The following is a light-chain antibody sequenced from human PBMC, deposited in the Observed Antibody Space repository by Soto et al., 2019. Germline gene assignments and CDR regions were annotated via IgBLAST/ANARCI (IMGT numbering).Light chain of an antibody. CDR1: QSVSNY. CDR2: DAS. Sequence: DIVLTQSPATLSLSPGERGTLSCRASQSVSNYLAWYQQKPGQAPRLLIYDASTRATGIPARFSGSGSGTEFTLTISSLQSEDFAVYYCQQYNNWPRTFGQGTKVDIK. CDR3: QQYNNWPRT. V-gene: IGKV3-15*01. J-gene: IGKJ1*01.